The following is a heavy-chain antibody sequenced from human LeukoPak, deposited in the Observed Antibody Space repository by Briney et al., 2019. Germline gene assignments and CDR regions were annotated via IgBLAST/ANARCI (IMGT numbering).Heavy chain of an antibody. CDR3: AKDRRLPWDYFDS. V-gene: IGHV3-23*01. Sequence: GGSLRLSCVASGFTFSSYAMSWFRQAPGRGLEWVSAIDGSGGSTYYADSVKGRFIISRDNSKNTLYLQMHSLRAEDTAIYYCAKDRRLPWDYFDSWGQGTQVTVSS. D-gene: IGHD5-12*01. J-gene: IGHJ4*02. CDR2: IDGSGGST. CDR1: GFTFSSYA.